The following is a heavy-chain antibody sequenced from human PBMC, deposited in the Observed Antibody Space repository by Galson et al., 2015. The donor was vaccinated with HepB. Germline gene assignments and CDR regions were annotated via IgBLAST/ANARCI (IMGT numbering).Heavy chain of an antibody. J-gene: IGHJ6*02. Sequence: CAISGDSVSSNHAVWNWIRQSPSRGLEWLGRIYYRTKWYIDYATSVRSRITINPDTSRNQFSLHLSSVTPEDTAVYYCAYGSDVWGQGTTVIVSS. CDR1: GDSVSSNHAV. CDR2: IYYRTKWYI. V-gene: IGHV6-1*01. CDR3: AYGSDV.